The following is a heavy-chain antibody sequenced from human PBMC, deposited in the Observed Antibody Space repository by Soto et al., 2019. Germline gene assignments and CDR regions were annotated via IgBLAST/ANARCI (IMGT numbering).Heavy chain of an antibody. CDR1: GFTFSSYG. D-gene: IGHD5-18*01. J-gene: IGHJ4*02. CDR2: IWYDGSNK. Sequence: GGSLRLSCAASGFTFSSYGMHWVRQAPGKGLEWVAVIWYDGSNKYYADSVRGRFTISRDNSKNTLYLQMNSLRAEDTAVYYCVRDPLDTAMDPPVYWGQGTLVTVSS. V-gene: IGHV3-33*01. CDR3: VRDPLDTAMDPPVY.